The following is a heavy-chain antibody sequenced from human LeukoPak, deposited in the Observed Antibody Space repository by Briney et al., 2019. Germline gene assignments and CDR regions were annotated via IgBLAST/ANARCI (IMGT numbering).Heavy chain of an antibody. J-gene: IGHJ4*02. V-gene: IGHV1-69*01. D-gene: IGHD3-3*01. CDR3: ASHYDFWSGYLH. CDR2: IIPIFGTA. Sequence: SVKVSCKASGGTFSSYAISWVRQAPGQGLEWMGGIIPIFGTANYAQKFQGRVTVTADESTSTAYMELSSLRSEDTAVYYCASHYDFWSGYLHWGQGTLVTVSS. CDR1: GGTFSSYA.